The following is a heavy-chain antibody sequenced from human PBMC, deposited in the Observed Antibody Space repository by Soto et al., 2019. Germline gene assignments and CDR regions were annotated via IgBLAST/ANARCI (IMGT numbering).Heavy chain of an antibody. CDR1: GGSISSGGYY. CDR3: SRVPDY. V-gene: IGHV4-31*02. J-gene: IGHJ4*02. CDR2: IYYSGST. Sequence: LCGGSISSGGYYWSWIRQHPGKGLEWIGYIYYSGSTYYNPSLKSRVTISVDTSKNQFSLKLTSVTAAHTAVYYCSRVPDYWGPGTLVTVSS.